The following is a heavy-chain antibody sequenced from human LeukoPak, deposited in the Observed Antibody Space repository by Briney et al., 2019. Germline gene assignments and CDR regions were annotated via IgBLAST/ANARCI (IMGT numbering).Heavy chain of an antibody. CDR2: INPSGGTT. V-gene: IGHV1-46*01. J-gene: IGHJ5*02. Sequence: ASVKVSCKASGYTFTSYHMHWVRQAPGQGLEWMGIINPSGGTTNYAQKFRGRVTMTRDMSTSTVYMELSSLRSDDTAVYYCAREGVGFDPWGQGTLVTVSS. CDR3: AREGVGFDP. CDR1: GYTFTSYH.